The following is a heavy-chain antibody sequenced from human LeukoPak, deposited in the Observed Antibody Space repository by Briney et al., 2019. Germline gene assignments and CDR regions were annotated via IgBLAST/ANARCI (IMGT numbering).Heavy chain of an antibody. V-gene: IGHV4-59*01. D-gene: IGHD3-22*01. CDR2: IFYTGNT. J-gene: IGHJ5*02. CDR1: GGSMTNYY. CDR3: ARGLVVGAGRFDP. Sequence: PSETLSLTCTVSGGSMTNYYWSWIRQTPRKGLEWMGYIFYTGNTDYNPSLKSRLTISVDTSKNQFSLNLRSVTTADTGVYFYARGLVVGAGRFDPWGQGTLAIVSS.